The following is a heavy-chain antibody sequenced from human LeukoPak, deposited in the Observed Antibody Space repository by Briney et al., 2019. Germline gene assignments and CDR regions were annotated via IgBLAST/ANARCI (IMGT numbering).Heavy chain of an antibody. CDR3: VRDRFDILTGYNDAFDM. V-gene: IGHV3-7*01. CDR2: IKQDGSEK. D-gene: IGHD3-9*01. CDR1: GFTFSSYW. Sequence: GGSLRLSCAASGFTFSSYWMSWVRQAPGKGLEWVANIKQDGSEKYYVDSVKGRFTISRDNAKNSLYLQMNSLRAEDTAVYYCVRDRFDILTGYNDAFDMWGQGTTVTVSS. J-gene: IGHJ3*02.